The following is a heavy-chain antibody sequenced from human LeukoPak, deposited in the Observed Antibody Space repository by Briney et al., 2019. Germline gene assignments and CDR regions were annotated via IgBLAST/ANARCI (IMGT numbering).Heavy chain of an antibody. CDR3: ARDFHRMTEYSSSSGPFDY. J-gene: IGHJ4*02. CDR1: GGSISSSNW. Sequence: KPSGTLSLTCAVSGGSISSSNWWSWVRQPPGKGLEWIGEIYHIGSTNYNPSLKNRVTMSVDKSKNEFSLKLSSVTAADTAVYYCARDFHRMTEYSSSSGPFDYWGQGTLVTVSS. D-gene: IGHD6-6*01. CDR2: IYHIGST. V-gene: IGHV4-4*02.